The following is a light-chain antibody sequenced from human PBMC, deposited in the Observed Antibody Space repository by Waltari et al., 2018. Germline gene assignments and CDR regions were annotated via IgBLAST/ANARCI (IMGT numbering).Light chain of an antibody. Sequence: DIQMTQSPASLSASVGDTVTITCRASQGVNIFLAWFQQKPGKAPKSLIYGASSLQSGVPSRFGGSGSGTEFTLTISSLQPDDIATYFCQQHDNFPFTFGPGTKVEIK. J-gene: IGKJ3*01. CDR2: GAS. CDR1: QGVNIF. CDR3: QQHDNFPFT. V-gene: IGKV1-16*01.